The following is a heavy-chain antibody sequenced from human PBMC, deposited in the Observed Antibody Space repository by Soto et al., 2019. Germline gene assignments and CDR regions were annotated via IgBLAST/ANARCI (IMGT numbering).Heavy chain of an antibody. CDR2: ISYDGSNK. D-gene: IGHD1-26*01. CDR1: EFNFSSYA. Sequence: GGSLRLSCAAAEFNFSSYAMHWVRQAPGKGLEWVAVISYDGSNKYYADSVKGRFTISRDNSKNTLYLQMNSRRAEDTAVYYCAEGGGAFDYYSYGMDVWGQGTTVTVS. V-gene: IGHV3-30-3*02. J-gene: IGHJ6*02. CDR3: AEGGGAFDYYSYGMDV.